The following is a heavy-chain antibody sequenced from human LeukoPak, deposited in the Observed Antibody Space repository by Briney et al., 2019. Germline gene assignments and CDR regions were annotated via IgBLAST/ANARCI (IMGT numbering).Heavy chain of an antibody. D-gene: IGHD3-10*01. Sequence: GGSLRLSCAASGFTFYSYAMSWVRQAPGKGLEWVSGISERGGSTNYADSVKGRFVISRDTSKNTVYLQMNSLRVEDTAVYFCAKRGIVIRAVIIIGFHKEAYYFDYWGQGILVTVSS. CDR2: ISERGGST. J-gene: IGHJ4*02. V-gene: IGHV3-23*01. CDR3: AKRGIVIRAVIIIGFHKEAYYFDY. CDR1: GFTFYSYA.